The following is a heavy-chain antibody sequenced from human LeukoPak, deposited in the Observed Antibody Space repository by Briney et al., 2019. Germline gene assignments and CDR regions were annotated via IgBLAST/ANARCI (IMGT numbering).Heavy chain of an antibody. D-gene: IGHD3-10*01. V-gene: IGHV4-38-2*02. CDR3: ARGMVRGVFDY. CDR2: IYYSGST. J-gene: IGHJ4*02. CDR1: GYSISSGYY. Sequence: SETLSLTCTVSGYSISSGYYWGWIRQPPGKGLEWIGYIYYSGSTNYNPSLKSRVTISVDTSKNQFSLKLSSVTAADTAVYYCARGMVRGVFDYWGQGTLVTVSS.